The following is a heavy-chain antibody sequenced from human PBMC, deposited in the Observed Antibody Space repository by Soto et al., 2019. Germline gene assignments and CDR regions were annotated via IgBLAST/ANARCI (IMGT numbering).Heavy chain of an antibody. J-gene: IGHJ4*02. V-gene: IGHV1-69*02. CDR1: GGTFSSDP. CDR2: IIPILGIA. CDR3: AMARSRGMVDY. D-gene: IGHD3-16*01. Sequence: SVKVSCKASGGTFSSDPISWVRQAPGQGLEWMGRIIPILGIANYAQKFQGRVTITADKSTSTAYMELSSLRSEDTAVYYCAMARSRGMVDYWGQGTLVTVSS.